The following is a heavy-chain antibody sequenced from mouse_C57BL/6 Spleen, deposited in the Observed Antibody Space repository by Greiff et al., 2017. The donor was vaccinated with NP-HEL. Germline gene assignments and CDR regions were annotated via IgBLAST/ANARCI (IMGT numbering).Heavy chain of an antibody. V-gene: IGHV8-8*01. CDR3: ARIGPSYYGSSNWYFDV. J-gene: IGHJ1*03. CDR2: IWWDDDK. Sequence: QVTLKESGPGILQPSQTLSLTCSFSGFSLSTFGMGVGWLRQPSGKGLEWLAHIWWDDDKYYNPALKSRLTISKDTSKTQVFLQIANVDTAETATYYCARIGPSYYGSSNWYFDVWGTGTTVTVSS. CDR1: GFSLSTFGMG. D-gene: IGHD1-1*01.